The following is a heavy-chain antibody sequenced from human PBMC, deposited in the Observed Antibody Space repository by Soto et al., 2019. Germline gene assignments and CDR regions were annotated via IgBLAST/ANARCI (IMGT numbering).Heavy chain of an antibody. D-gene: IGHD2-15*01. V-gene: IGHV3-48*03. CDR2: ISTLGTTI. J-gene: IGHJ4*02. CDR1: GSISKFYG. CDR3: ARVAIMGVVNSPLFFFDL. Sequence: SRGLSGSASGSISKFYGMAWAPQAQGKGLGWISDISTLGTTIHYADSVRDRFTISRDNPTNTVYLHLTSLRDEDTAVYYCARVAIMGVVNSPLFFFDLWGQGTLVTGSS.